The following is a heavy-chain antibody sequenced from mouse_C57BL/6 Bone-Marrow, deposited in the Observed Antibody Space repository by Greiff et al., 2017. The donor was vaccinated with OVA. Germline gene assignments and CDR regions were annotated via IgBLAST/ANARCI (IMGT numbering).Heavy chain of an antibody. CDR3: ARRPPYYYAYYFDY. D-gene: IGHD1-1*01. J-gene: IGHJ2*01. CDR1: GFTFSSYG. Sequence: EVHLVESGGDLVKPGGSLKLSCAASGFTFSSYGMSWVRQTPDKRLEWVATISSGGSYTYYPDSVKGRFTISRDNAKNTLYLQMSSLKSEDTAMYYCARRPPYYYAYYFDYGGQGTTLPVSS. CDR2: ISSGGSYT. V-gene: IGHV5-6*01.